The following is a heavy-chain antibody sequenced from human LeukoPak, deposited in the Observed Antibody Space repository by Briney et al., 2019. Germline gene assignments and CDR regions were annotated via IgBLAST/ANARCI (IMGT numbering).Heavy chain of an antibody. D-gene: IGHD5-12*01. Sequence: ASVKVSCKASGYTFTGYYMHWVRQAPGQGLEWMGWINSNSGATHDAQKFQGRVTMTRDTSISTACMELSRLRSDDTAVYYCARDRGYSGYDYWGQGTLVTVSS. V-gene: IGHV1-2*02. CDR3: ARDRGYSGYDY. J-gene: IGHJ4*02. CDR2: INSNSGAT. CDR1: GYTFTGYY.